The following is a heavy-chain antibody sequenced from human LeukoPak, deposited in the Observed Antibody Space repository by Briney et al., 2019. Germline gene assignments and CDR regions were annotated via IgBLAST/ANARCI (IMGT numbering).Heavy chain of an antibody. CDR3: AREIAARYYNMDV. J-gene: IGHJ6*03. CDR1: GGSISSYY. D-gene: IGHD6-13*01. Sequence: PSETPSLTCTVSGGSISSYYWSWIWQPPGKGLEWIGYIYYSGSTNYNPSLKSRVTISVDTSTNQFSLKLSSVTAADTAVYYCAREIAARYYNMDVWGKGTTVPVSS. CDR2: IYYSGST. V-gene: IGHV4-59*01.